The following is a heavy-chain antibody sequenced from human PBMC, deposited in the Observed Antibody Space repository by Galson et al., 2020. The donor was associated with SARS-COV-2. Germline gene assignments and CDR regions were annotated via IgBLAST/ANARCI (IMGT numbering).Heavy chain of an antibody. CDR2: IWYDGSNK. CDR3: ARGEDGD. Sequence: LSLTCAASGFTFSSYGMHWVRQAPGKGLEWVAVIWYDGSNKYYADSVKGRFTISRDNSKNTLYLQMNSPRAEDTAVYYCARGEDGDWGQGTLVTVSS. V-gene: IGHV3-33*01. CDR1: GFTFSSYG. D-gene: IGHD3-10*01. J-gene: IGHJ4*02.